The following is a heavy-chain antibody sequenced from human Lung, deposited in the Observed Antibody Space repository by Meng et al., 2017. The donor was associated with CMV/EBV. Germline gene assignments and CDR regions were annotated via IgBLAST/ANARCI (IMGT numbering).Heavy chain of an antibody. CDR2: INPSGGST. V-gene: IGHV1-46*01. CDR3: ARVLGQLVSPYGMDV. D-gene: IGHD6-13*01. CDR1: GYTFTNYY. Sequence: SVKVSCXASGYTFTNYYMHWVRQAPGQGLEWMGVINPSGGSTTYAQKFQGRLTMTRDTSTSTVYMELSSLKSEDAAMYYCARVLGQLVSPYGMDVWGQGTTVTVSS. J-gene: IGHJ6*02.